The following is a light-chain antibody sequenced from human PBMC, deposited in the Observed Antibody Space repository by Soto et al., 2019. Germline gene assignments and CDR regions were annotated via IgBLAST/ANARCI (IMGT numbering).Light chain of an antibody. V-gene: IGKV1-5*01. J-gene: IGKJ1*01. CDR1: QSISNW. Sequence: DIQMTQSPSPLSASVGDRVTITCRASQSISNWLAWYQQKAGKVPKLLIYDASTLASGVPSRFSGSGSGTEFTLTISSLQPDDFATFYCQEYSSYTWTFGHGTKVEIK. CDR2: DAS. CDR3: QEYSSYTWT.